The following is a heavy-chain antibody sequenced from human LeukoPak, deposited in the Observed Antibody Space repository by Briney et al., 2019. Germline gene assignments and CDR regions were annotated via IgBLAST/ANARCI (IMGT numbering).Heavy chain of an antibody. CDR3: ARGFYSGGSCYDAFDI. J-gene: IGHJ3*02. V-gene: IGHV3-30-3*01. CDR2: ISYDGSNK. Sequence: GGSLRLSCAASGFTFSSYAMHWVRQAPGKGLEWVAVISYDGSNKYYADSVKGRFTISRDNAKNTLYLQMNSLRAEDTAVYYCARGFYSGGSCYDAFDIWGQGTMVTVSP. D-gene: IGHD2-15*01. CDR1: GFTFSSYA.